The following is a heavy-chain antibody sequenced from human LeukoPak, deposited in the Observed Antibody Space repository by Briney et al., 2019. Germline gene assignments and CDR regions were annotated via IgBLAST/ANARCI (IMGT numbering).Heavy chain of an antibody. CDR3: ARAQQYGSGSYYGY. Sequence: SETLSLTCTVSGGSISSYYWSWIRQPPGKGLEWIGYIYYSGSTNYNPSLESRVTISVDTSKNQFSLKLSSVTAADTAVYYCARAQQYGSGSYYGYWGQGTLVTVSS. D-gene: IGHD3-10*01. J-gene: IGHJ4*02. CDR1: GGSISSYY. V-gene: IGHV4-59*01. CDR2: IYYSGST.